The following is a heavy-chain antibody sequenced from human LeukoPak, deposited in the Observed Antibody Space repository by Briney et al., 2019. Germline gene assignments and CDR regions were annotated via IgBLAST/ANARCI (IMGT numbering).Heavy chain of an antibody. CDR1: GFTFGDYA. V-gene: IGHV3-49*03. CDR3: ARDTNWADAFDI. D-gene: IGHD7-27*01. CDR2: IRSKAYGGTT. Sequence: GGSLRLSCTASGFTFGDYAMSWFRQAPGKGLEWVGFIRSKAYGGTTEYAASVKGRFTISRDNAKNSLYLQMNSLRAEDTAVYYCARDTNWADAFDIWGQGTMVTVSS. J-gene: IGHJ3*02.